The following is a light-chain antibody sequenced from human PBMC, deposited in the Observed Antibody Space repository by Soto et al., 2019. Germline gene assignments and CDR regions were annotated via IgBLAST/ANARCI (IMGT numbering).Light chain of an antibody. Sequence: EIVLTQSPVTLSLSPGERATLSCRATRSVNNFVAWYQQKPGQAPSLLISDASNRATGIPDRFSGSGSGTDFTLTINSLEPEDFAVYFCHQRAGWPPTFGGGTKVEI. CDR2: DAS. CDR3: HQRAGWPPT. J-gene: IGKJ4*01. CDR1: RSVNNF. V-gene: IGKV3-11*01.